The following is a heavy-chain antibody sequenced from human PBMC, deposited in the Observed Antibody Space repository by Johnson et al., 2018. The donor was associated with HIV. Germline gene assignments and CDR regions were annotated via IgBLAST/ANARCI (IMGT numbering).Heavy chain of an antibody. J-gene: IGHJ3*02. CDR2: ISWNSGSI. CDR3: AKDMTPSQLAAFDI. CDR1: GFTFDDYG. Sequence: EVQLVESGGGVVRPGGSLRLSCAASGFTFDDYGMNWVRQAPGKGLEWVSGISWNSGSIGYADSVKGRFTISRDNAKNSLYLQMNSLRAEDTALYYCAKDMTPSQLAAFDIWGQGTMVTVSS. V-gene: IGHV3-9*01. D-gene: IGHD6-13*01.